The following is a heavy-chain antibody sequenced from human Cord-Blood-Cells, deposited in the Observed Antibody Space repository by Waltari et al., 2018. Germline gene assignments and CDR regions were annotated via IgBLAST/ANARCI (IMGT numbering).Heavy chain of an antibody. J-gene: IGHJ3*02. V-gene: IGHV2-26*01. D-gene: IGHD3-16*01. CDR3: ARLSRSLGLSDAFDI. CDR2: IFSNDEK. CDR1: GFSLRNARMG. Sequence: HVTLKESGPVLVKPTATLTLTCTVPGFSLRNARMGVSWIPQPPGKALARLAHIFSNDEKSYSTSLKSRLTIAKDTSKSQVVLTMTNMDPVDTATYYCARLSRSLGLSDAFDIWGQGTMVTVSS.